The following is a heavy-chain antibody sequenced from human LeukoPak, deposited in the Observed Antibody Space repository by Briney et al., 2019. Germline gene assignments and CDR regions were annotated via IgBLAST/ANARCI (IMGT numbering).Heavy chain of an antibody. Sequence: GGSLRLSCAASGFTFSSYSMNWVRQAPGKGLEWVSYISSSSSYIYYADSVKGRFTISRDNAKNSLYLQMNSLRAEDTAVYYCARVSGSYVYYFDYWGQGTLVTVSS. V-gene: IGHV3-21*01. CDR1: GFTFSSYS. CDR3: ARVSGSYVYYFDY. CDR2: ISSSSSYI. D-gene: IGHD1-26*01. J-gene: IGHJ4*02.